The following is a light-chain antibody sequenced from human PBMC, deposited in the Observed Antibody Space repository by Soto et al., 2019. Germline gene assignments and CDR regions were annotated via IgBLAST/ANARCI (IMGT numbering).Light chain of an antibody. CDR1: QDTGKY. J-gene: IGKJ4*01. CDR3: EQYDTLPLT. V-gene: IGKV1-33*01. CDR2: DAS. Sequence: IQMTQSPTSLSASVGDGVTITCQASQDTGKYLNWFQQKPGKAPKLLIYDASNLETGVPARFSGSGSGTDFTFTISSLQPEDIATYFCEQYDTLPLTFGGGTKVDIK.